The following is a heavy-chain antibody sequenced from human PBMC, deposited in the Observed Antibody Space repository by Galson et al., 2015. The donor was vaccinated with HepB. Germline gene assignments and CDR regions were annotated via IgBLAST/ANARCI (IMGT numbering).Heavy chain of an antibody. CDR2: ISSSSSYI. D-gene: IGHD6-19*01. CDR3: ARDPGYSSGWSFDY. Sequence: SLRLSCAASGFTFSSYSMNWVRQAPGKGLEWVSSISSSSSYIYYADSVKGRFTISRDNAKDSLYLQMNSLRAEDTAVYYCARDPGYSSGWSFDYWGQGALVTVSS. CDR1: GFTFSSYS. J-gene: IGHJ4*02. V-gene: IGHV3-21*01.